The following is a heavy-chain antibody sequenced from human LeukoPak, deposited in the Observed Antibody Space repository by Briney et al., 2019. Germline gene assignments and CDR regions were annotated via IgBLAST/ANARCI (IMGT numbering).Heavy chain of an antibody. CDR1: GGSISSYY. CDR3: ARDVPAAMLYYYYYMDV. Sequence: PSGTLSLTCTVSGGSISSYYWSWIRQPAGKGLEWIGRIYTSGSTNYNPSLKSRVTMSVDTSKNQFSLKLSSVTAADTAVYYCARDVPAAMLYYYYYMDVWGKGTTATVSS. CDR2: IYTSGST. V-gene: IGHV4-4*07. D-gene: IGHD2-2*01. J-gene: IGHJ6*03.